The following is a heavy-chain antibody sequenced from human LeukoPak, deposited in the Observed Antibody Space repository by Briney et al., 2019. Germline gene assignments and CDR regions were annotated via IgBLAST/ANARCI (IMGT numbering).Heavy chain of an antibody. CDR2: XXGSGGST. CDR3: AKDSVRYDILTGYYPGYYFDY. J-gene: IGHJ4*02. Sequence: SXRLSCAASGFTFSSYAMRWVRQAPGKGLEWVSXXXGSGGSTYYADSVKGRFTISRDNSKNTLYLQMNSLRAEDTAVYYCAKDSVRYDILTGYYPGYYFDYWGQGTLVTVSS. V-gene: IGHV3-23*01. D-gene: IGHD3-9*01. CDR1: GFTFSSYA.